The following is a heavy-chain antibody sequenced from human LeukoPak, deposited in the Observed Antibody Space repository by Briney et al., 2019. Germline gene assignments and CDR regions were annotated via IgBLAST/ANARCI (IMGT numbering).Heavy chain of an antibody. V-gene: IGHV4-34*01. Sequence: SETLSLTCAVYGGSFSGYYWSWIRQPPGKGLGWIGEINHSGSTNYNPSLKSRVTISVDTSKSQFSLKLSSVTAADTAVYYCARRYYDFWSGSYYYMDVWGKGTTVTVSS. CDR1: GGSFSGYY. CDR2: INHSGST. J-gene: IGHJ6*03. CDR3: ARRYYDFWSGSYYYMDV. D-gene: IGHD3-3*01.